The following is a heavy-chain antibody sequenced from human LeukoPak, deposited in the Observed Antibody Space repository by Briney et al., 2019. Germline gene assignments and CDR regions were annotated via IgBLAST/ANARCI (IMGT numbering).Heavy chain of an antibody. D-gene: IGHD5-12*01. CDR2: IDPADSDT. CDR1: GYSFTSYW. CDR3: ARPGGYSGFDPDAFEI. V-gene: IGHV5-51*01. J-gene: IGHJ3*02. Sequence: GESPKISCKGSGYSFTSYWIGWVRQMPGKGPEWMGIIDPADSDTRYSPSFQGQVTISADQSISTAYMKWSSLKASDTAVYYCARPGGYSGFDPDAFEIWGQGTMVSVSS.